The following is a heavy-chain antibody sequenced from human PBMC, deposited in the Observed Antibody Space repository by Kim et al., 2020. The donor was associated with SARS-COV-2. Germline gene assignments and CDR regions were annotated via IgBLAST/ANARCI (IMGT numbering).Heavy chain of an antibody. Sequence: GGSLRLSCAASGFTFSSYAMSWVRQAPGKGLEWVSAISGSGGSTYYADSVKGRFTISRDNSKNTLYLQMNSLRAEDTAVYYCAKDQYDFWSGYLKYYYYGMDVWGQGTTVTVSS. CDR3: AKDQYDFWSGYLKYYYYGMDV. CDR2: ISGSGGST. D-gene: IGHD3-3*01. J-gene: IGHJ6*02. CDR1: GFTFSSYA. V-gene: IGHV3-23*01.